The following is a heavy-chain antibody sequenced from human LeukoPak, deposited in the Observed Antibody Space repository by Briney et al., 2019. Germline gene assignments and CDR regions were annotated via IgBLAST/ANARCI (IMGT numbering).Heavy chain of an antibody. D-gene: IGHD4-17*01. CDR2: IYYSGST. J-gene: IGHJ3*02. CDR3: ARPYDYGVHDAFDI. V-gene: IGHV4-59*01. Sequence: PSETLSLTCTVSGGSISSYYWSWIRRPPGKGLEWIGYIYYSGSTNYNPSLKSRVTISVDTSKNQFSLKLSSVTAADTAVYYCARPYDYGVHDAFDIWGQGTMVTVSS. CDR1: GGSISSYY.